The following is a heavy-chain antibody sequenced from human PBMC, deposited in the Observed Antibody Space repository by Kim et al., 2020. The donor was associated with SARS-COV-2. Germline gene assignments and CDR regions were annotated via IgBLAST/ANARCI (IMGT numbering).Heavy chain of an antibody. Sequence: SVKVSCKASGGTFSSYAISWVRQAPGQGLEWMGGIIPIFGTANYAQKFQGRVTITADESTSTAYMELSSLRSEDTAVYYCARGGELWHDAFDIWGQGTMVTVSS. J-gene: IGHJ3*02. CDR3: ARGGELWHDAFDI. D-gene: IGHD3-16*01. V-gene: IGHV1-69*13. CDR2: IIPIFGTA. CDR1: GGTFSSYA.